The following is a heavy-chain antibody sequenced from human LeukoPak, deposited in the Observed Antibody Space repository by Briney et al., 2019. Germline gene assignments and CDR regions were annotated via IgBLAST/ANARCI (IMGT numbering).Heavy chain of an antibody. CDR3: ARPLYYHDSSGYLS. Sequence: SETLSLTCAVYGGXFSGYYWSWIRQPPGKGLEWIGEINHSGSTNYNPSLKSRVSISVDTSKNQFSLKLSSVTAADTAVYYCARPLYYHDSSGYLSWGQGTLVTVSS. CDR1: GGXFSGYY. D-gene: IGHD3-22*01. J-gene: IGHJ4*02. V-gene: IGHV4-34*01. CDR2: INHSGST.